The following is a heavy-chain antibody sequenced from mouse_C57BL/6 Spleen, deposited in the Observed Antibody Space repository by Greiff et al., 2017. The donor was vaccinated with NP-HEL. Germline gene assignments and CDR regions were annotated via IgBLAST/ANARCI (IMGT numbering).Heavy chain of an antibody. CDR1: GYTFTDYE. Sequence: QVQLKQSGAELVRPGASVTLSCKASGYTFTDYEMHWVKQTPVHGLEWIGAIDPETGGTAYNQKFKGKAILTADKSSSTAYMELRSLTSEDSAVYYCTRPGYYEGAYWGQGTLVTVSA. CDR3: TRPGYYEGAY. CDR2: IDPETGGT. D-gene: IGHD2-3*01. J-gene: IGHJ3*01. V-gene: IGHV1-15*01.